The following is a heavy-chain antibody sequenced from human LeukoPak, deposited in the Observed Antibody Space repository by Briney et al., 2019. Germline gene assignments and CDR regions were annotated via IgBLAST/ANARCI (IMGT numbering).Heavy chain of an antibody. V-gene: IGHV3-23*01. CDR1: GSTFTNYA. Sequence: PGGSLRLSCAASGSTFTNYAMTWVRQAPGKGLEWVSAISADGSDTKYADSVKGRSTISRDNSKNTLFLQMNSLRVEDTAVYYCTKDWSAAYWGQGTLVTVSS. J-gene: IGHJ4*02. D-gene: IGHD2-15*01. CDR2: ISADGSDT. CDR3: TKDWSAAY.